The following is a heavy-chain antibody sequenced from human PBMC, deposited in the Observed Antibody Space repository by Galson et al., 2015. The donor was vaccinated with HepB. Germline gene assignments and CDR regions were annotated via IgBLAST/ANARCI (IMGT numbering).Heavy chain of an antibody. Sequence: KGSGYSFTSYWIGWVRQMPGKGLEWMGIIYPGDSDTRYSPSFQGQVTISADKSISTAYLQWSSLKASDTAMYYCARHFADSSGYYAFDIWGQGTMVTVSS. CDR3: ARHFADSSGYYAFDI. V-gene: IGHV5-51*01. D-gene: IGHD3-22*01. CDR1: GYSFTSYW. J-gene: IGHJ3*02. CDR2: IYPGDSDT.